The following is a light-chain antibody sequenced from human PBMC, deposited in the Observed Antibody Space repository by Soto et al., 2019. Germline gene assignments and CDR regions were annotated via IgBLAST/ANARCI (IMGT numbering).Light chain of an antibody. J-gene: IGKJ5*01. CDR2: AAS. CDR3: QQSYSTLSIT. Sequence: DIQMTQSPSSISASVGDRVSNTCRASESIARHLNWYQQKPGKAPKLLIYAASSLQNGVPSRFRGGGSGTDFTLTISNLQPEDFATYYCQQSYSTLSITFGQGTRLEIK. CDR1: ESIARH. V-gene: IGKV1-39*01.